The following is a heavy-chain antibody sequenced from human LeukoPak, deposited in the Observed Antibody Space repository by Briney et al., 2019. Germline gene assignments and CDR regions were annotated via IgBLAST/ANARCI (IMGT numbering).Heavy chain of an antibody. CDR2: IGSSSSPI. V-gene: IGHV3-48*01. Sequence: GGSLRLSCAASGFSFSDYNMNWVRQAPEKGLEWVSYIGSSSSPIYYADSVKGRFTISRDNAKNSLYLQMDSLRAEDTAVYYCARDQAYSFDYWGQGTLVTVSS. D-gene: IGHD4-11*01. J-gene: IGHJ4*02. CDR1: GFSFSDYN. CDR3: ARDQAYSFDY.